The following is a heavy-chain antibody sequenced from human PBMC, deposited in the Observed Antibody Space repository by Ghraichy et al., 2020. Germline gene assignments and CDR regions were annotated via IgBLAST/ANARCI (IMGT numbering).Heavy chain of an antibody. CDR2: IYYSGST. J-gene: IGHJ4*02. Sequence: SQTLSLTCTVSGGSISSYYWSWIRQPPGKGLEWIGYIYYSGSTNYNPSLKSRVTISVDTSKNQFSLKLSSVTAADTAVYYCARADFWSGYYMFDYWGQGTLVTVSS. D-gene: IGHD3-3*01. CDR3: ARADFWSGYYMFDY. CDR1: GGSISSYY. V-gene: IGHV4-59*01.